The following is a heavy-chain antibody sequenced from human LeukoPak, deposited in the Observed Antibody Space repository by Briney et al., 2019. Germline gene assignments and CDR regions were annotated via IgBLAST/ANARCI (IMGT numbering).Heavy chain of an antibody. V-gene: IGHV3-30*18. Sequence: GGSLRLSCAASGFTFSTYGMHWVRQAPGKGLEWVALISYDGSNIYYADSVKGRFTISRDRSMNTLYLHMNSLRGEDTAVSFCAKDSSPAYFDYWGQGTLVTVSS. D-gene: IGHD6-6*01. CDR1: GFTFSTYG. CDR2: ISYDGSNI. J-gene: IGHJ4*02. CDR3: AKDSSPAYFDY.